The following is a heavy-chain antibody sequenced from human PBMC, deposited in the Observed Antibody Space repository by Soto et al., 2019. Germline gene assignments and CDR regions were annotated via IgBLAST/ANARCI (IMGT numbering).Heavy chain of an antibody. D-gene: IGHD5-18*01. CDR3: ARQGIHLDFDD. J-gene: IGHJ4*02. CDR1: GFTLSSYD. CDR2: IGTAGDT. V-gene: IGHV3-13*01. Sequence: QAGGSLRLSCGASGFTLSSYDIHWVRQATGKGLEWVSAIGTAGDTYYPGSVKGRFTISRENAKNSLYLQMNRLRAGDTAVYYCARQGIHLDFDDWGQGTLVTVSS.